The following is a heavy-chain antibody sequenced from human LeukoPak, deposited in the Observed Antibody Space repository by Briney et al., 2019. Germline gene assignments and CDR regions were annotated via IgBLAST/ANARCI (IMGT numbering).Heavy chain of an antibody. CDR2: ISSSSSYI. J-gene: IGHJ6*02. CDR3: ATLITGDYYGMDV. CDR1: GFTFSSYS. D-gene: IGHD1-20*01. Sequence: GGSLRLSCAASGFTFSSYSMNWVRQAPGKGLEWVSSISSSSSYIYYADSVKGRFTISRDNAKNSLYLQMNSLRAEGTAVYYCATLITGDYYGMDVWGQGTTVTVSS. V-gene: IGHV3-21*01.